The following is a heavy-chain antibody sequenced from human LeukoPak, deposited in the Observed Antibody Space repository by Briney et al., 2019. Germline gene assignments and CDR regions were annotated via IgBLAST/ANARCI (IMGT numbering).Heavy chain of an antibody. J-gene: IGHJ4*02. CDR3: ARLVATITVDY. CDR2: IYYSGST. D-gene: IGHD5-24*01. Sequence: SETLSLTCTVSGGSISSSGYYWGWIRQPPGKGLEWIGSIYYSGSTYYNPSLKSRVTISVDTSKDQFSLKLSSVTAADTAVYYCARLVATITVDYWGQGTLVTVSS. CDR1: GGSISSSGYY. V-gene: IGHV4-39*01.